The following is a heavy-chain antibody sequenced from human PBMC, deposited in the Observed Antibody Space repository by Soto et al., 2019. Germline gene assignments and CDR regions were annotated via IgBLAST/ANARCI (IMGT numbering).Heavy chain of an antibody. CDR1: GYTFHNYG. J-gene: IGHJ5*02. D-gene: IGHD3-10*01. CDR2: ISAYNGNT. Sequence: ASVKVSCKASGYTFHNYGVNWVRQAPGQGLEWMGWISAYNGNTNYAQKLQGRVTMTTDTSTSTAYMELRSLRSDDTAVYYCARLFLGSGSYYNWFDPWGQGTLVTVSS. CDR3: ARLFLGSGSYYNWFDP. V-gene: IGHV1-18*01.